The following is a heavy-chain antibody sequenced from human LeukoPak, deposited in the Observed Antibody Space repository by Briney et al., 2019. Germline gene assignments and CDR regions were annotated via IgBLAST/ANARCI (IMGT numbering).Heavy chain of an antibody. CDR1: GGSINTYY. CDR2: IYYTGRT. J-gene: IGHJ4*02. D-gene: IGHD3-16*02. Sequence: PSETLSLTCTVSGGSINTYYWSWIRQPPGKGLEWIGFIYYTGRTSYNPSLKSRVTISIDTSKNQFSLRLSSVTAADTAVYYCARWDPGAVILSYWGQGTLVTVSS. V-gene: IGHV4-59*01. CDR3: ARWDPGAVILSY.